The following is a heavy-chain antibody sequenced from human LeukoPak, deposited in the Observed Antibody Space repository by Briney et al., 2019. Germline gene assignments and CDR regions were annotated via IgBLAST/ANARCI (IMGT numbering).Heavy chain of an antibody. CDR1: GESFDSFY. CDR3: AVRLTTGRLGTATTWFDP. V-gene: IGHV4-34*01. Sequence: SETLSLTCAVYGESFDSFYWNWVRQAPGKGLEWLGEVNQSGGSDYNPALESRVAISADASMRQFSLKLISVTAADTAVYYCAVRLTTGRLGTATTWFDPWGQGTLVSVSS. CDR2: VNQSGGS. J-gene: IGHJ5*02. D-gene: IGHD1-1*01.